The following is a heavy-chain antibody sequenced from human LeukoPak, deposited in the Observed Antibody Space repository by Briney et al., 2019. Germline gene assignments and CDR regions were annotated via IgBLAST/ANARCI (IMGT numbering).Heavy chain of an antibody. CDR3: ARPMGRIVVVPTALDV. J-gene: IGHJ6*04. CDR2: ISSSSSYI. CDR1: GFTFSSYS. D-gene: IGHD2-2*01. Sequence: GGSLRLSCAASGFTFSSYSMNWVRQAPGKGLEWVSSISSSSSYIYYADSVKGRFTISRDNAKNSLYLQMNSLRAEDTALYYCARPMGRIVVVPTALDVWGKGTTVTVSS. V-gene: IGHV3-21*01.